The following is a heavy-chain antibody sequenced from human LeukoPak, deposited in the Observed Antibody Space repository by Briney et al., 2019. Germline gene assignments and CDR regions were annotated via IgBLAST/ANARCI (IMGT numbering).Heavy chain of an antibody. J-gene: IGHJ4*02. V-gene: IGHV4-39*01. CDR3: ARAYGARPYYYFDY. Sequence: NPSETLSLTCTVSGGSISSNGYYWGWIRQPPGKGLEWIGAIYYSGSAYYNPSLKSRVTISVDTSKNQFSLKVTSVTAADTAVYYCARAYGARPYYYFDYWGQGSLVTVSS. D-gene: IGHD4-17*01. CDR1: GGSISSNGYY. CDR2: IYYSGSA.